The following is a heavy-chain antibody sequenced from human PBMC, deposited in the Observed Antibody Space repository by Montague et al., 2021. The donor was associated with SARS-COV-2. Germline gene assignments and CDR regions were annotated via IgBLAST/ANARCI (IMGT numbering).Heavy chain of an antibody. D-gene: IGHD4/OR15-4a*01. CDR2: VYSSGTT. CDR1: SDSINSYY. J-gene: IGHJ4*02. CDR3: ATLTQSNGDF. V-gene: IGHV4-4*08. Sequence: SETLSLTCTVSSDSINSYYWCWIRQHPGKRLEWLGYVYSSGTTNYNPSLNSRIAISVDTSKNQFSLRLDSVTAADTAIYYCATLTQSNGDFWGQGALVTVS.